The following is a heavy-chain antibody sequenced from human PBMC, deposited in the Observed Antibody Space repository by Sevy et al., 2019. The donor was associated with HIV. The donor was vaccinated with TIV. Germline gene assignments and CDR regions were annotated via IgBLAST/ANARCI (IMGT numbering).Heavy chain of an antibody. J-gene: IGHJ5*02. V-gene: IGHV3-30*02. D-gene: IGHD4-4*01. Sequence: GGSLRLSCAASGFTFNFHGMHWVRQAPGKGLEWVAFIWHDGSNKYMADSVKGRFTISRDNSKNTLFLQMNSLTVEDTAVYYCARETDNSARWADPWGQGTLVTVSS. CDR1: GFTFNFHG. CDR2: IWHDGSNK. CDR3: ARETDNSARWADP.